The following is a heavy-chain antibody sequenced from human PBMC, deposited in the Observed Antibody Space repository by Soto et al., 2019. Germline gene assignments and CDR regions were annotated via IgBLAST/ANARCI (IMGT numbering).Heavy chain of an antibody. CDR3: AKGDGVLVPSARSY. Sequence: QVQLVESGGGVVQPGRSLRLSCVASGFTFSTYGMHWVRQAQGKGLEWVAVMSYDGRNKYSGDSVKGRFTISRDNSKNTLYLQMNSLRDEDTAVYYCAKGDGVLVPSARSYWGQGTLVTVSS. CDR2: MSYDGRNK. V-gene: IGHV3-30*18. D-gene: IGHD2-2*01. J-gene: IGHJ4*02. CDR1: GFTFSTYG.